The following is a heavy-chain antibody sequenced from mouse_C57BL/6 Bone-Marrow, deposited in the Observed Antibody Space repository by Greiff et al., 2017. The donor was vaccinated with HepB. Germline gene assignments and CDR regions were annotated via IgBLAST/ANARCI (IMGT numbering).Heavy chain of an antibody. V-gene: IGHV2-6-1*01. CDR3: ARQKRFPVADYAMDY. J-gene: IGHJ4*01. D-gene: IGHD1-1*01. Sequence: QVQLQESGPGLVAPSQSLSITCTVSGFSLTSYGVHWVRQPPGKGLEWLVVIWSDGSTTYNSALKSRLSISKDNSKSQVFLKMNSLQTDDTAMYYCARQKRFPVADYAMDYWGQGTSVTVSS. CDR2: IWSDGST. CDR1: GFSLTSYG.